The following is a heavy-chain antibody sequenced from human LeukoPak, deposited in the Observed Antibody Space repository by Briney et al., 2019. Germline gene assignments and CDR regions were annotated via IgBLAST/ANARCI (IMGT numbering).Heavy chain of an antibody. CDR1: GSTVSGDY. D-gene: IGHD3-22*01. J-gene: IGHJ3*02. CDR3: ARVIYYDSNAFDI. CDR2: MYSGGAT. Sequence: GGSLRLSCAVSGSTVSGDYMSWVRQAPGKGLEWVSVMYSGGATYYADSVKGRFTISRDNSKNTLYLQMNSLRVEDTAVYYCARVIYYDSNAFDIWGQGTMVTVSS. V-gene: IGHV3-53*01.